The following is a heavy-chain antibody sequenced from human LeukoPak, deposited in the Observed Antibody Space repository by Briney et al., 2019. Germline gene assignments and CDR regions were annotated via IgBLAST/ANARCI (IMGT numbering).Heavy chain of an antibody. CDR1: GFTLSNAW. CDR2: INWNGGST. J-gene: IGHJ5*02. V-gene: IGHV3-20*01. Sequence: PVGSLRLSCAASGFTLSNAWMRSVRQAPGKGLEWVSGINWNGGSTGYADSEKGRFTISRDNAKNSLYLQMSSLRVEDTALYHCARGGMRDYARFDPWGQGTLVTDSS. CDR3: ARGGMRDYARFDP. D-gene: IGHD4-17*01.